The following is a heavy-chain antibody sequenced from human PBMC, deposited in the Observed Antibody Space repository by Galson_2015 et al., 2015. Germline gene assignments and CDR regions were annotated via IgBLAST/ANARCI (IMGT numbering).Heavy chain of an antibody. CDR2: IKQDGSKK. V-gene: IGHV3-7*01. D-gene: IGHD4-17*01. J-gene: IGHJ4*02. CDR1: GFTFSSYW. Sequence: SLRLSCAASGFTFSSYWMSWVRQAPGKGLEWVANIKQDGSKKYYVDSVKGRFTISRDNAKNSLYLQMNSLRAEDTAVYYCASSTSDAFGDFGFDSWCQGTLVTVSS. CDR3: ASSTSDAFGDFGFDS.